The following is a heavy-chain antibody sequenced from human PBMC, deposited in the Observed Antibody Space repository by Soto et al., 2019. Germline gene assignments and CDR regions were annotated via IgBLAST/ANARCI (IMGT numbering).Heavy chain of an antibody. J-gene: IGHJ4*02. CDR2: IYYSGST. D-gene: IGHD6-19*01. V-gene: IGHV4-59*01. CDR3: ARSIRGSSGWYGGPPSKSKAYYFDY. Sequence: SETLSLTCTVSGGSISSYYWSWIRQPPGKGLEWIGYIYYSGSTNYNPSLKSRVPISVDTSKNQFSLKLSSVTAADTAVYYCARSIRGSSGWYGGPPSKSKAYYFDYWGQGTLVTVSS. CDR1: GGSISSYY.